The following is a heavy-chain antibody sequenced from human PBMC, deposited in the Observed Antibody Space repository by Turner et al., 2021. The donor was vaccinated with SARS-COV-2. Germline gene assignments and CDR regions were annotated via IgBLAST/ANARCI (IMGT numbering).Heavy chain of an antibody. CDR3: ATAPANYYDSSGSKGFYYYYYGMDV. J-gene: IGHJ6*02. CDR1: GYTLMELS. Sequence: QVQLVQSGAEVKKPGASVKVTCKVSGYTLMELSMHWVRQAPGKGLEWMGGFDPDDGETIYAQKFEGSVTMTEDTSTDTAYMELSILRSEDTAVYNCATAPANYYDSSGSKGFYYYYYGMDVWGQGTTVTVSS. CDR2: FDPDDGET. V-gene: IGHV1-24*01. D-gene: IGHD3-22*01.